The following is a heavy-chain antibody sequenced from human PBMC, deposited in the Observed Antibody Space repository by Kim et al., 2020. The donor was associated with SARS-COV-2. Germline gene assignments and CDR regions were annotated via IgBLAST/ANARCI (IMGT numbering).Heavy chain of an antibody. D-gene: IGHD3-10*01. CDR1: GFTFTNYA. J-gene: IGHJ4*02. CDR3: AKEPYGSGSYYADY. Sequence: GGSLRLSCAASGFTFTNYAMSWVRQAPGKGLEWVSDISGSGGSTYYADSVKGRFTISRDNSKNTLYLQMNSLKADDTAVYYCAKEPYGSGSYYADYWGQGPLVTVSS. V-gene: IGHV3-23*01. CDR2: ISGSGGST.